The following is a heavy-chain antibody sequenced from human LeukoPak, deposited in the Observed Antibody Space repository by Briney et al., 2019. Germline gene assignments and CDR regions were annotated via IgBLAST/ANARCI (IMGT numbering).Heavy chain of an antibody. CDR1: GGSISSYY. Sequence: SETLSLTCTVSGGSISSYYWSWIRQSAGKGLEWIGRIYISGSTNYSPSLKSRVTMSVDMSKNQFSLNLISVTAADTAVYYCARALNPLPGTYFFDYWGQGTLVTVSS. D-gene: IGHD2-15*01. CDR3: ARALNPLPGTYFFDY. CDR2: IYISGST. J-gene: IGHJ4*02. V-gene: IGHV4-4*07.